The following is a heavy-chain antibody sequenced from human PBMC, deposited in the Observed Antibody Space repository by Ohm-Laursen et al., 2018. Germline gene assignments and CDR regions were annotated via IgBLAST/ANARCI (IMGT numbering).Heavy chain of an antibody. J-gene: IGHJ3*02. V-gene: IGHV4-39*01. Sequence: SETLSLTCTVPGGSISSSSYYWGWIRQPPGKGLEWIGSIYYSGSTYYNPSLKSRVTISVDTSKNQFSLKLNSVTAADTAVYYCAKSGGSNTGYAFDIWGQGTMVTVSS. D-gene: IGHD1-26*01. CDR2: IYYSGST. CDR3: AKSGGSNTGYAFDI. CDR1: GGSISSSSYY.